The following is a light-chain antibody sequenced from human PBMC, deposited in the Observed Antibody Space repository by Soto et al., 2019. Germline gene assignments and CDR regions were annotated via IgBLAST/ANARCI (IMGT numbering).Light chain of an antibody. J-gene: IGKJ5*01. CDR3: QQYFTSPIT. Sequence: IVLTQSPGTLSLSPGERATLSCRASHSVASKYVAWYQQKPGQAPRLLIYGASSRATGIPARFSAWGSGTDFTLTISRVDPADFAFYYCQQYFTSPITFGQGTRLEIK. CDR1: HSVASKY. CDR2: GAS. V-gene: IGKV3-20*01.